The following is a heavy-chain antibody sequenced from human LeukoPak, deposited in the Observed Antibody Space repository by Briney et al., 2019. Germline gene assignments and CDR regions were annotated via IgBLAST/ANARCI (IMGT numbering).Heavy chain of an antibody. J-gene: IGHJ4*02. CDR1: GGSISSGGYS. CDR3: ARGILAPTKDPFDY. V-gene: IGHV4-30-2*01. Sequence: SETLSLTCAVSGGSISSGGYSWSWIRQPPGKGLEWIGYIYHSGSTYYNPSLKSRVTISVDRSKNQFSLKLRSVTAADTAVYYCARGILAPTKDPFDYWGQGTLVIVSS. D-gene: IGHD2-15*01. CDR2: IYHSGST.